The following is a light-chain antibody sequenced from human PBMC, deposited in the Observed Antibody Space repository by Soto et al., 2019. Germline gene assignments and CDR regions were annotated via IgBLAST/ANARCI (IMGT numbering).Light chain of an antibody. CDR3: LQDYNYPVT. CDR1: QGISDN. J-gene: IGKJ2*01. Sequence: AIQMTQSPSSLSASVGDRVTITCRASQGISDNLGWCQQKPGKAPKLLIYPASTLHTGVPSRFSGSGSGTDFTLTISSLRPEDFVTYYCLQDYNYPVTFGQGTKLEIK. V-gene: IGKV1-6*01. CDR2: PAS.